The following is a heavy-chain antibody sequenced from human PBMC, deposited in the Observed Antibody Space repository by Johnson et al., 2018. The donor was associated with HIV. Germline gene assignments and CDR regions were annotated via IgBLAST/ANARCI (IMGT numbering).Heavy chain of an antibody. V-gene: IGHV3-15*01. J-gene: IGHJ3*01. CDR3: TTGEVNSIIGLITFQGPAFDF. CDR2: IKGKSDVATT. CDR1: GFSFTKAW. D-gene: IGHD2/OR15-2a*01. Sequence: VQLVESGGGCAKPGGSLRLSCAVPGFSFTKAWMSWVRRAPGKGREWVGQIKGKSDVATTAYAAPLGGRFPISRDVSKNTLFLEMKNLKIEDTALYFCTTGEVNSIIGLITFQGPAFDFWGQGTLVTVSS.